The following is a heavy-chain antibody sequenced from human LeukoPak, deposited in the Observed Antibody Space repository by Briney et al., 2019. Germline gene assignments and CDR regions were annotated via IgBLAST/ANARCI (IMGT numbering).Heavy chain of an antibody. Sequence: PSETLSLICTVSGGSISSYYWSWIRQPAGKGLEWIGRIYTSGSTNYNPSLKSRVTISVDKSKNQFSLKLSSVTAADTAVYYCARSYQLLLDVWGKGTTVTVSS. CDR1: GGSISSYY. J-gene: IGHJ6*04. V-gene: IGHV4-4*07. CDR3: ARSYQLLLDV. D-gene: IGHD6-6*01. CDR2: IYTSGST.